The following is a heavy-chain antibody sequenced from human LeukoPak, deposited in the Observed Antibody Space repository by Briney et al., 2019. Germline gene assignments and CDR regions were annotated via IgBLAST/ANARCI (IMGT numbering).Heavy chain of an antibody. D-gene: IGHD5-18*01. CDR1: GFTVSSNY. CDR3: ARSSDGDTAMVTIMNYFDY. J-gene: IGHJ4*02. Sequence: GGSLRLSCAASGFTVSSNYMSWVRQAPGKGLEWVSVIYSGGSTYYADSVKGRFTISRDNAKNSLYLQMNSLRDEDTAVYYCARSSDGDTAMVTIMNYFDYWGQGTLVTVSS. V-gene: IGHV3-53*01. CDR2: IYSGGST.